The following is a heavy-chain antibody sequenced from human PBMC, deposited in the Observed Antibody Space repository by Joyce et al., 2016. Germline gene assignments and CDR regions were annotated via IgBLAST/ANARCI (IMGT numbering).Heavy chain of an antibody. D-gene: IGHD3-22*01. Sequence: QEQLVESGGGVVQPGRSLRLSCFASGFTLSTFGMHWVRQAPGKGLEWVAVISYDGSDSHYGDSAKGRFTISRDNSKNTLYLQMNSLRAEDTAVYYCARSFYYDSGTYYASWGQGTLVTVSS. V-gene: IGHV3-30*03. CDR2: ISYDGSDS. J-gene: IGHJ5*02. CDR3: ARSFYYDSGTYYAS. CDR1: GFTLSTFG.